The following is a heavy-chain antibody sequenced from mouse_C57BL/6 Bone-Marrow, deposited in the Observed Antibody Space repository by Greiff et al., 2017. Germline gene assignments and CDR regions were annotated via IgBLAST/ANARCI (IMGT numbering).Heavy chain of an antibody. CDR1: GFTFSSYG. CDR2: IISGGSYT. V-gene: IGHV5-6*02. J-gene: IGHJ1*03. Sequence: EVKVEESGGDLVKPGGSLKLSCAASGFTFSSYGMSWVRQTPDNRLEWVATIISGGSYTNYPDNVKGRFTFSRDTATNTLYLQMSSLKSEDTAMYDSARFYCWYFDVWGRGTAVTVSA. D-gene: IGHD1-1*01. CDR3: ARFYCWYFDV.